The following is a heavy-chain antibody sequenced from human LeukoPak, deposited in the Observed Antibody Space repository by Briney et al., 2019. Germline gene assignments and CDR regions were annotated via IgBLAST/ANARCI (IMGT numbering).Heavy chain of an antibody. J-gene: IGHJ4*02. V-gene: IGHV3-23*01. CDR1: GFTFSRRD. CDR2: IDTTGGI. D-gene: IGHD3-22*01. Sequence: PGGSLRLSCAAPGFTFSRRDMNWVRQAPGKGLEWVSTIDTTGGIHYADSVRGRFTISRDDSKNTVFLQMNSLRADDTAIYYCTSSYFETSHSTHYHFDYWGRGTLVTVSP. CDR3: TSSYFETSHSTHYHFDY.